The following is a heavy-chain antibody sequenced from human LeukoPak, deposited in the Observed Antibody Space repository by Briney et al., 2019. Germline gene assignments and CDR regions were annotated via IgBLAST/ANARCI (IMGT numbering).Heavy chain of an antibody. Sequence: GGSLRLSCAASGFTFSSYAMSWVRQAPGKGLEWVSAISGSGGSTYYADSVKGRFTISRDNAKNSLYLQMNSLRAEDTAVYYCARDPTYCGGDCYPSDFDYWGQGTLVTVSS. J-gene: IGHJ4*02. CDR3: ARDPTYCGGDCYPSDFDY. CDR1: GFTFSSYA. CDR2: ISGSGGST. V-gene: IGHV3-23*01. D-gene: IGHD2-21*02.